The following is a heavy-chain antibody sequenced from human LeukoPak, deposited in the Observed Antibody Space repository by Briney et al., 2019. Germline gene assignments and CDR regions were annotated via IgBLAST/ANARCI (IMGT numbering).Heavy chain of an antibody. CDR1: GGSISSSSYY. V-gene: IGHV4-39*01. D-gene: IGHD4-17*01. J-gene: IGHJ3*02. CDR2: IYYSGST. CDR3: ARHDYGDYNDVFDI. Sequence: KPSETLSLTCTVSGGSISSSSYYWGWIRQPPGKGLEWIGSIYYSGSTYYNPSLKSRVTISVDTSKNQFSLKLSSVTAADTAVYYCARHDYGDYNDVFDIWGQGTMVTVSS.